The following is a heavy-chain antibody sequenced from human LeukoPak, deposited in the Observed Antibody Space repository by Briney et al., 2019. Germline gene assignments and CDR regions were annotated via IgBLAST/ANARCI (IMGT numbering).Heavy chain of an antibody. J-gene: IGHJ5*02. CDR3: ARHRSSGYYDGGGNWFDP. D-gene: IGHD3-22*01. Sequence: SETLSLTCTVSGYSISSGYYWGWIRQPPGKGLEWIGSIYHSGSTYYNPSLKSRVTISVDTSKNQFSLKLSSVTAADTAVYYCARHRSSGYYDGGGNWFDPWGQGTLVTVSS. CDR2: IYHSGST. V-gene: IGHV4-38-2*02. CDR1: GYSISSGYY.